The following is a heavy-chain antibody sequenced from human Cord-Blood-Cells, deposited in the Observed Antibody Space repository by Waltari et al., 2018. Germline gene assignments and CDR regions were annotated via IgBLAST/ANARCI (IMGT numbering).Heavy chain of an antibody. CDR2: INLSGST. D-gene: IGHD5-18*01. V-gene: IGHV4-34*01. J-gene: IGHJ4*02. CDR3: ARVRGYSYGDLDY. CDR1: GGSFSGYY. Sequence: QVQLQQWGAGLLKPSETLSLTCAVYGGSFSGYYWSWIRQPPGKGLEWIGEINLSGSTNYSPSLKSRVTISVDTSKNQFSLKLSSVTAADTAVYYCARVRGYSYGDLDYWGQGTLVTVSS.